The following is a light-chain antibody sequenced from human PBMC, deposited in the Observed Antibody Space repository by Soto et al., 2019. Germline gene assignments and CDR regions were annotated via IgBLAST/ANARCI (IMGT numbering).Light chain of an antibody. CDR2: AAS. CDR1: QGISSD. V-gene: IGKV1-9*01. Sequence: DIQLTQSPSFLSASVGDRVTITCRASQGISSDLAWYQQKPGKAPKLLIYAASTLQSGVPSRFSGSGSGTEFTLTISSLQPEDFATYYCQQLNSYLGITFGQGTRLEIK. CDR3: QQLNSYLGIT. J-gene: IGKJ5*01.